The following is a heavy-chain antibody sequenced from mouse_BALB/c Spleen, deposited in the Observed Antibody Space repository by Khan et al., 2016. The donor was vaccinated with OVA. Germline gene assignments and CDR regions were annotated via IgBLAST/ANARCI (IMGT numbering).Heavy chain of an antibody. Sequence: EVELVESGGGLVKPGGSLTLSCAASGFTFSDYYMYWVRQTPERRLEWVATMSDGGTYTYYPDSVKGRFTISRDDAKNNLYLQMRSLKSEDTAMFYCASGFYGDPFAYWGQGTLVTVSA. D-gene: IGHD2-13*01. CDR3: ASGFYGDPFAY. CDR2: MSDGGTYT. CDR1: GFTFSDYY. J-gene: IGHJ3*01. V-gene: IGHV5-4*02.